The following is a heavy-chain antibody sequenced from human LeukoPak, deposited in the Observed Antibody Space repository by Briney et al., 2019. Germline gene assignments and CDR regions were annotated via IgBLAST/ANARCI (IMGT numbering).Heavy chain of an antibody. J-gene: IGHJ4*02. CDR1: GFTFSSYW. D-gene: IGHD4-23*01. V-gene: IGHV3-74*01. Sequence: PGGSLRLSCAASGFTFSSYWMHWVRHAPGKGLVWVSRINSDGSSTSYADSVKGRFTISRDNAKNTLYLQMNSLRAEDTAVYYCARVKGGNSLDYWGQGTLVTVSS. CDR3: ARVKGGNSLDY. CDR2: INSDGSST.